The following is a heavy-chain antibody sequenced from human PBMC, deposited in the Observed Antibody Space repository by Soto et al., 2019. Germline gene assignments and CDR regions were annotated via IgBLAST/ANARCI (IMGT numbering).Heavy chain of an antibody. V-gene: IGHV4-31*03. CDR3: ARVSYYYYDSSGYYCRGRYFDY. Sequence: SETLSLTCTVSGGSISSGGYYWSWIRQHPGKGLEWIGYIYYSGSTYYNPSLKSRVTISVDTSKNQFSLKLSSVTAADTAVYYCARVSYYYYDSSGYYCRGRYFDYWGQGTLVTVSS. J-gene: IGHJ4*02. CDR1: GGSISSGGYY. CDR2: IYYSGST. D-gene: IGHD3-22*01.